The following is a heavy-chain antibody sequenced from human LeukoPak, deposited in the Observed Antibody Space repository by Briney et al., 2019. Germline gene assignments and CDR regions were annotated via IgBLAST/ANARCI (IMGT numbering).Heavy chain of an antibody. CDR2: IYYSGST. CDR3: ARNKFDWLGIDY. Sequence: SETLSLTCTVSGGSISSYYWSWIRQPPGKGLEWIGYIYYSGSTNYNPSLKSRVTISVDTSKNQFSLKLSSVTAADTAVYYCARNKFDWLGIDYWGQGTLVTVFS. CDR1: GGSISSYY. J-gene: IGHJ4*02. D-gene: IGHD3-9*01. V-gene: IGHV4-59*01.